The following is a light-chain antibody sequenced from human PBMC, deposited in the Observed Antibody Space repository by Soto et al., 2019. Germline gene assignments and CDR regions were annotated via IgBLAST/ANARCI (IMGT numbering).Light chain of an antibody. CDR1: STDVGDSNH. CDR3: QSFDNSLSGSV. Sequence: QSVLTQPASVSGSPGQSITISCTGTSTDVGDSNHVSWYQHHPGKAPKLIIYEVSYRPSGVSNRFSGSKSAYTASLTISGLQAEDEADYYCQSFDNSLSGSVFGGGTKLTVL. V-gene: IGLV2-14*01. CDR2: EVS. J-gene: IGLJ2*01.